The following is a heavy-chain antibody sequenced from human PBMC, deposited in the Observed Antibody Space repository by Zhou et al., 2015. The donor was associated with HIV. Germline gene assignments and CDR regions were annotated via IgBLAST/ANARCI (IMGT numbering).Heavy chain of an antibody. D-gene: IGHD2-15*01. Sequence: QVQLVQSGAEVKKSGASVKVSCKASGYTFTSYYMHWVRQAPGQGLEWMGIINPSGGSTSYAQKFQGRVTMTSDTSTSTVYMDLSSLRSADTAVYYCARLGLGYCSGGSCDFDYWGQGTLVTVSS. V-gene: IGHV1-46*01. CDR3: ARLGLGYCSGGSCDFDY. CDR1: GYTFTSYY. J-gene: IGHJ4*02. CDR2: INPSGGST.